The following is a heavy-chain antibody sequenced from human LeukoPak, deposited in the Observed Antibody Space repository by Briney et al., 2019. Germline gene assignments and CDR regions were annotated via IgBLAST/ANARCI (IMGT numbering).Heavy chain of an antibody. CDR2: ISGSGGST. J-gene: IGHJ6*02. CDR1: GFTFSTYS. D-gene: IGHD5-12*01. V-gene: IGHV3-23*01. CDR3: AKVYSGYDYGMDV. Sequence: GGSLRLSCAASGFTFSTYSMNWVRQAPGKGLEWVSAISGSGGSTYYADSVKGRFTISRDNSKNTLYLQMNSLRAEDTAVYYCAKVYSGYDYGMDVWGQGTTVTVSS.